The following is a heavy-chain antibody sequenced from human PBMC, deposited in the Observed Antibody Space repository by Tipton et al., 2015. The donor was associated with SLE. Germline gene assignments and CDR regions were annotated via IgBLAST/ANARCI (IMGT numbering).Heavy chain of an antibody. CDR3: ATYVGNAFET. V-gene: IGHV4-38-2*02. Sequence: TLPLTCTVSGYSISSGYFWGWVRQPPGRGLEWIGSIYHSGDTHYNPSLKSRVVVSVDTSKKYFSLRLDSVTAADTAVYYCATYVGNAFETWGQGTMVIVSS. CDR1: GYSISSGYF. CDR2: IYHSGDT. D-gene: IGHD3-16*01. J-gene: IGHJ3*02.